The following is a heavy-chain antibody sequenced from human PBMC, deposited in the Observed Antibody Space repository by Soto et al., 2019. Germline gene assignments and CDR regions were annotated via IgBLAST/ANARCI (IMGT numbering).Heavy chain of an antibody. CDR3: XXXTXXXPLDY. CDR1: GFTFSSYG. CDR2: ISYDGSNK. V-gene: IGHV3-30*03. Sequence: QVQLVESGGGVVQPGRSLRLSCAASGFTFSSYGMHWVRQAPGKGLEWVAVISYDGSNKYYADSVKGRFTISRDNSKNTLYLQMNSLRAEDTAXYYXXXXTXXXPLDYWGQGTLVTVSS. J-gene: IGHJ4*02.